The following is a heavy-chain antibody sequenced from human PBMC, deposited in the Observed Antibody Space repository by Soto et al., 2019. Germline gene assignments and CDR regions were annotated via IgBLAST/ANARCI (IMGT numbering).Heavy chain of an antibody. V-gene: IGHV3-30*03. CDR3: ATPNYYDSSGFLNEAFDV. CDR1: GFTFSSYG. CDR2: ISYDGSIK. D-gene: IGHD3-22*01. Sequence: QVQLVESGGGVVQPGRSLRLSCAASGFTFSSYGMHWVRQAPGKGLEWVAVISYDGSIKYYEDSVKGRFTISRDNSKSTLYLHVNSLRAEDTAVYYCATPNYYDSSGFLNEAFDVWGQGTMVTVSS. J-gene: IGHJ3*01.